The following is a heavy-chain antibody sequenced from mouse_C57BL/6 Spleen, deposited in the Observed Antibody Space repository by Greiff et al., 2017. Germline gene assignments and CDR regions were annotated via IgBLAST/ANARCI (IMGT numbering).Heavy chain of an antibody. CDR1: GYTFTDYE. V-gene: IGHV1-15*01. CDR3: TRGLLLFDY. J-gene: IGHJ2*01. CDR2: IDPETGGT. D-gene: IGHD2-3*01. Sequence: QVQLQQPGAELVRPGASVTLSCKASGYTFTDYEMHWVKQTPVHGLEWIGAIDPETGGTAYNQKFKGKAILTADKSSSTAYMELRSLTSEDSAVYYCTRGLLLFDYWGQGTTLTVSS.